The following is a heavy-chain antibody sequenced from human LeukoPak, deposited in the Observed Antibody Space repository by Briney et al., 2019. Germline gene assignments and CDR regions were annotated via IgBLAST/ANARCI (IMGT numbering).Heavy chain of an antibody. D-gene: IGHD3-10*01. V-gene: IGHV3-23*01. CDR2: ISGSDGST. CDR1: GFTFSSYG. J-gene: IGHJ4*02. CDR3: AKSLPYYGSPPPFDY. Sequence: PGGSLRLSCAASGFTFSSYGMSWVRQAPGKGLEWVSAISGSDGSTYYADSVKGRFTISRDNSKNTLYLQLNSLRAEDTAVYYCAKSLPYYGSPPPFDYWGQGTLVTVSS.